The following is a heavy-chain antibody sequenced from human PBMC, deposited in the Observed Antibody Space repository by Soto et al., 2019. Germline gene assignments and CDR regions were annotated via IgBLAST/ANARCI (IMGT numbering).Heavy chain of an antibody. Sequence: PSETLSLTCTVSGGSISSDYLSWIRQRAGKGLEWIGRIYTSENTHYNPSLRSRVSMSLDTSKNQLSLNLSSVTAEDTAVYYCARGVGRSSWTSFDSWGQGTLVTVSS. V-gene: IGHV4-4*07. CDR3: ARGVGRSSWTSFDS. CDR2: IYTSENT. J-gene: IGHJ4*02. D-gene: IGHD6-13*01. CDR1: GGSISSDY.